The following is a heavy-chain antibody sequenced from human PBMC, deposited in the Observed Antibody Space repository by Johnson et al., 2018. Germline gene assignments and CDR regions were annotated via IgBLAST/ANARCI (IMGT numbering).Heavy chain of an antibody. V-gene: IGHV3-30*04. CDR1: GFNFNTYA. J-gene: IGHJ6*03. CDR3: AGGYFYYYLDV. Sequence: VQLVESGGGVVQPGGSLRLSCAASGFNFNTYAMHWVRQAPGKGLAGVSVISYDGQKQFFDDSGKGRFTISRDNTKNNLYLQMNSPRAEDMAVYYCAGGYFYYYLDVWGKGTTVTVSS. CDR2: ISYDGQKQ.